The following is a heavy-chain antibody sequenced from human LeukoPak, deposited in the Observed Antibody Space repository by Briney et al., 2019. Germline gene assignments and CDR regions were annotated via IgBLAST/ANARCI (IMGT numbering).Heavy chain of an antibody. CDR3: AKGTHYYDSSGYWGAFDI. V-gene: IGHV3-48*01. D-gene: IGHD3-22*01. CDR1: GFTFSSYS. Sequence: PGGSLRLSCAASGFTFSSYSMNWVRQAPGKGLEWVSYISSSSSTIYYADSVKGRFAISRDNSKNTLYLQMNSLRAEDTAVYYCAKGTHYYDSSGYWGAFDIWGQGTMVTVSS. CDR2: ISSSSSTI. J-gene: IGHJ3*02.